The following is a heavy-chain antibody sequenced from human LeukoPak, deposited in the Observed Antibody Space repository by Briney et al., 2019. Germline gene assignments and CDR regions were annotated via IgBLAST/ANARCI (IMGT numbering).Heavy chain of an antibody. V-gene: IGHV4-61*02. Sequence: SETLSLTCTVSGGAISSGSYYWSWIRQPAGKGLEWIGRIYTGGRTNYNPSLNSRVNISVDTSKNQFSLKLTSGTAADTAVYYCARGGTGYSSSGFEYWGQGTLVTVSS. J-gene: IGHJ4*02. D-gene: IGHD6-13*01. CDR3: ARGGTGYSSSGFEY. CDR2: IYTGGRT. CDR1: GGAISSGSYY.